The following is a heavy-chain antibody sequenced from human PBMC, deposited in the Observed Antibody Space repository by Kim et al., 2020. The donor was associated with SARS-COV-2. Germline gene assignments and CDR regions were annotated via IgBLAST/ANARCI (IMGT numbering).Heavy chain of an antibody. J-gene: IGHJ4*02. CDR2: STI. V-gene: IGHV3-48*04. Sequence: STIYYGDSWKGRFTSSRDNAKNSLYLQMDSLRAEDTAVYYWARAVGFGEIHWGQGTLVTVSS. D-gene: IGHD3-10*01. CDR3: ARAVGFGEIH.